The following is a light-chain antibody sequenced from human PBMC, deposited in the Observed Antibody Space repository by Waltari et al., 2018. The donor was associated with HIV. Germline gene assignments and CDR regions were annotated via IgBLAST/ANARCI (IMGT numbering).Light chain of an antibody. J-gene: IGLJ3*02. CDR2: KVN. V-gene: IGLV2-11*01. Sequence: QSALTQPRSVSGSPGHSVTCSCAGIKFGLSDYNSVSWYQKLPGQDPKSIIYKVNERPSGVPNRFSGSKSANTASLTISGLQAEDEATYFCCSYAGTYTGVFGGGTNLTV. CDR3: CSYAGTYTGV. CDR1: KFGLSDYNS.